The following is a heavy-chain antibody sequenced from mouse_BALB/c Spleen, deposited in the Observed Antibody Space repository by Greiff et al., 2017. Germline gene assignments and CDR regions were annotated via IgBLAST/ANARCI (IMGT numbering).Heavy chain of an antibody. J-gene: IGHJ4*01. CDR3: ARYGSYAMDY. CDR2: IDPENGDT. CDR1: GFNIKDYY. D-gene: IGHD1-1*01. V-gene: IGHV14-4*02. Sequence: EVQLQQSGAELVRSGASVKLSCTASGFNIKDYYMHWVKQRPEQGLEWIGWIDPENGDTEYAPKFQGKATMTADTSSNTAYLQRSSLTSEDTAVYYCARYGSYAMDYWGQGTSVTVSA.